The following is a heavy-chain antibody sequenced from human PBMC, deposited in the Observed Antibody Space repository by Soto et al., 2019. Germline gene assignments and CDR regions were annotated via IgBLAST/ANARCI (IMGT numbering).Heavy chain of an antibody. J-gene: IGHJ4*02. CDR3: AREGAYDSSGYSFDY. V-gene: IGHV4-34*01. CDR1: AGSFSHYY. D-gene: IGHD3-22*01. CDR2: IKHSGSS. Sequence: PSETLSLTCAVYAGSFSHYYWNWVRQSPGKGLEWIGKIKHSGSSNYNPSLRSRVSISVDMSKNQFSLRLTSVTAADTAVYYCAREGAYDSSGYSFDYWGQGTLVTVSS.